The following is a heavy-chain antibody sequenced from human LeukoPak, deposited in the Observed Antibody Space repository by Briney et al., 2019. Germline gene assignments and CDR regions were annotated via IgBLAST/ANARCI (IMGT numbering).Heavy chain of an antibody. CDR2: ISDSGPTM. CDR1: GFTFRNYE. V-gene: IGHV3-48*03. J-gene: IGHJ6*03. D-gene: IGHD6-19*01. Sequence: GGSLRLSCAASGFTFRNYEVNWVRQAPGKGLEWISSISDSGPTMYYTESVKGRFTISRDNAKKSVYLQMNSLRVEDTAVYYCARVASGWASYYYYMDVWGRGTAVTVSS. CDR3: ARVASGWASYYYYMDV.